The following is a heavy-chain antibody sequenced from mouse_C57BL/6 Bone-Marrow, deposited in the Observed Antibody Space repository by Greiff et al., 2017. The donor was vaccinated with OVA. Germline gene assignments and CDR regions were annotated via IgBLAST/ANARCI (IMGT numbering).Heavy chain of an antibody. J-gene: IGHJ2*01. V-gene: IGHV1-15*01. CDR2: IDPETGGT. CDR3: TSNYYYGSSYFDY. CDR1: GYTFTDYE. D-gene: IGHD1-1*01. Sequence: QVHVKQSGAELVRPGASVTLSCKASGYTFTDYEMHWVKQTPVHGLEWIGAIDPETGGTAYNQKFKGKAILTADKSSSTAYMELRSLTSEDSAVYYCTSNYYYGSSYFDYWGQGTTLTVSS.